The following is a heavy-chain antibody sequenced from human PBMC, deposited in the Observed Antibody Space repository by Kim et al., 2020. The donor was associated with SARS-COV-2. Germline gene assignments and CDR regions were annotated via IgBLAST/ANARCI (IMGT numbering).Heavy chain of an antibody. V-gene: IGHV1-2*02. J-gene: IGHJ4*02. CDR3: ARGPLTEYSGSYDGY. D-gene: IGHD1-26*01. CDR1: GYTFTGYY. Sequence: ASVKVSCKASGYTFTGYYMHWVRQAPGQGLEWMGWINPNSGGTNYAQKFQGRVTITRDTSISTAYMELSRLRSDDTAVYYCARGPLTEYSGSYDGYWGQGTLVTVSS. CDR2: INPNSGGT.